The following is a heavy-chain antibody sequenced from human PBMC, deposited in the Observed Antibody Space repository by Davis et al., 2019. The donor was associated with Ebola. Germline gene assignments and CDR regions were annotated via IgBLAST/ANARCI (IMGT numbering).Heavy chain of an antibody. D-gene: IGHD5-12*01. V-gene: IGHV1-46*03. CDR2: INPNDGRT. Sequence: AASVKVSCKASGYIFTNYYMHWVRQAPGQGLEWMGMINPNDGRTIYAQKFQGRVTVTRDTSTTTVYMDLSSLGSEDTALYYCTTPGGQDSGYDVFDIWGQGTMVTVSS. CDR1: GYIFTNYY. CDR3: TTPGGQDSGYDVFDI. J-gene: IGHJ3*02.